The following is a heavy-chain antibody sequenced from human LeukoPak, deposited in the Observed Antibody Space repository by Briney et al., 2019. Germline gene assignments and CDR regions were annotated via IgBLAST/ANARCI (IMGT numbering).Heavy chain of an antibody. D-gene: IGHD3-22*01. CDR3: AKEDYYDREGMDV. CDR2: ISYDGSNK. Sequence: GSSLRLSCAASGFTFSSYGMHWVRQAPGKGLEWVAVISYDGSNKYYADSVKGRFTISRDNSKNTLYLQMDSLRAEDTAVYYCAKEDYYDREGMDVWGQGTTVTVSS. CDR1: GFTFSSYG. J-gene: IGHJ6*02. V-gene: IGHV3-30*18.